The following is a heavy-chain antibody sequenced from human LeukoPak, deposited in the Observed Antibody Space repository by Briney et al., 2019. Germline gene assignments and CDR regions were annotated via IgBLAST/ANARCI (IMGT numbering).Heavy chain of an antibody. CDR1: GGSIRSSSYN. D-gene: IGHD2/OR15-2a*01. CDR3: ARTGGSFYFYYYMDV. J-gene: IGHJ6*03. CDR2: IQYTGTT. Sequence: ASETLSLTCTVSGGSIRSSSYNWGWIRQSPGKGLEWIGSIQYTGTTFYNPSLKSRVTISVDTSKNQFSLKVTSVTAADTAVYYCARTGGSFYFYYYMDVWGKGTTVTVSS. V-gene: IGHV4-39*07.